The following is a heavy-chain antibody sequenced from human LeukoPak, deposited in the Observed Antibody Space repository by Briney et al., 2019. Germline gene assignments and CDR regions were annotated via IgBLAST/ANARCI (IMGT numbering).Heavy chain of an antibody. Sequence: GGSLRLSCAASVFTFSTYLMSWVRQAPGKGLEWVASIKYDGTKKYYVGSVKGRFTISTDNVKNSLYLQMNSLRVEDTAVYYCARSQYWGQGTLVTVSS. V-gene: IGHV3-7*01. CDR1: VFTFSTYL. CDR2: IKYDGTKK. J-gene: IGHJ4*02. CDR3: ARSQY.